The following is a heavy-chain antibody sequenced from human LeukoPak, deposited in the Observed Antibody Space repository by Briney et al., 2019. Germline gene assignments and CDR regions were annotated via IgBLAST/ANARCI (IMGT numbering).Heavy chain of an antibody. D-gene: IGHD2-15*01. CDR3: ARSASSGEFDY. J-gene: IGHJ4*02. Sequence: GASVKVSCKASGYTVTSYYIHWVRQAPGQGLEWMGIINPSGGSTSYAQKFQGRVTMTRDTSTSTVYMELSSLRSEDTAVYYCARSASSGEFDYWGQGTLVTVSS. CDR2: INPSGGST. V-gene: IGHV1-46*01. CDR1: GYTVTSYY.